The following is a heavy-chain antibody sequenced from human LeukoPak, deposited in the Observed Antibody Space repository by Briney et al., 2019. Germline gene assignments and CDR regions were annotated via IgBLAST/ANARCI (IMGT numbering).Heavy chain of an antibody. J-gene: IGHJ4*02. V-gene: IGHV3-30*04. Sequence: PGRSLRLSCAAPGFIFSSYAMHWVRQAPGKGLEWVAVISYDGSNKYYADSVKGRFTISRDNSRNTLYLQMNSLRAEDTAVYYCPSTCGGDCSFFDYWGQGTLVTVSS. D-gene: IGHD2-21*02. CDR2: ISYDGSNK. CDR1: GFIFSSYA. CDR3: PSTCGGDCSFFDY.